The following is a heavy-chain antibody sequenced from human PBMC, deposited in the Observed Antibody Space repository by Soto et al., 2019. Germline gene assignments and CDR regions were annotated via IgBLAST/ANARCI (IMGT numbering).Heavy chain of an antibody. J-gene: IGHJ4*02. D-gene: IGHD1-26*01. CDR3: ARDIGGSYYDY. CDR1: GGSISSGGYY. Sequence: PSETLSLTCTVSGGSISSGGYYWSWIRQHPGKGLEWIGYIYYSGSTYYNPSPKSRVTISVDTSKNQLSLKLSSVTAADTAVYYCARDIGGSYYDYWGQGTLVTVSS. V-gene: IGHV4-31*03. CDR2: IYYSGST.